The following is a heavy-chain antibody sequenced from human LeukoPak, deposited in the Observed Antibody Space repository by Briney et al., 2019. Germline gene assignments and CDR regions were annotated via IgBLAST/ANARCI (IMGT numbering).Heavy chain of an antibody. Sequence: SETLSLTCTVSGGSISNYYWSWIRQPPAKGLERVGYIYSNGSTNYNPSLKNRVTISVDTSKNQFSLKLSSVTAADTAVYYCARSLYSSTIWLYYFDHWGQGAPVTVSS. CDR3: ARSLYSSTIWLYYFDH. D-gene: IGHD2-2*01. V-gene: IGHV4-59*13. CDR2: IYSNGST. CDR1: GGSISNYY. J-gene: IGHJ4*02.